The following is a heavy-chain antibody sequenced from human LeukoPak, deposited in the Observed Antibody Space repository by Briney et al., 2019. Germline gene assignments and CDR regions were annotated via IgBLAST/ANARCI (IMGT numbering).Heavy chain of an antibody. J-gene: IGHJ4*02. CDR1: GASFSGYY. Sequence: SETLSLTCTVYGASFSGYYWTWIRQPPGKGLEWIGETNPSGSANYSPSLKSRVTISLDTSKNQSSLKLSSVTAADTAVYYCARLTRRSGNYFENWGQGTLVTVSS. V-gene: IGHV4-34*01. CDR2: TNPSGSA. D-gene: IGHD1-1*01. CDR3: ARLTRRSGNYFEN.